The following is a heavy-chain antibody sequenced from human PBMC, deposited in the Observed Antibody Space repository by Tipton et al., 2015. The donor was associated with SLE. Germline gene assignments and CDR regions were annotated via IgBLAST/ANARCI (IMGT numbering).Heavy chain of an antibody. J-gene: IGHJ5*02. V-gene: IGHV4-61*02. CDR3: ARDLRASGNWFDP. CDR1: GGSIITGGYY. Sequence: TLSLTCTVSGGSIITGGYYWSWIRQPAGKGLEWIGRIYSSGATYYNPSLKSRVTISVDTSKNQFSLKLTSVTAADTAVYYCARDLRASGNWFDPWGQGTLVTVSS. D-gene: IGHD7-27*01. CDR2: IYSSGAT.